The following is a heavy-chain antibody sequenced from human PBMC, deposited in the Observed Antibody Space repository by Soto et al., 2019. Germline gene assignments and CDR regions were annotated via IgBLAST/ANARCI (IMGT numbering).Heavy chain of an antibody. CDR3: ARGPEDIVVVVAASSNCFDP. V-gene: IGHV1-46*03. CDR1: GYTFTSYY. D-gene: IGHD2-15*01. J-gene: IGHJ5*02. Sequence: GASVKVSCKASGYTFTSYYMHWVRQAPGQGLEWMGIINPSGGSTSYAQKFQGRVTMTRDTSTSTVYMELSSLRSEDTAVYYCARGPEDIVVVVAASSNCFDPWGQGTLVTVSS. CDR2: INPSGGST.